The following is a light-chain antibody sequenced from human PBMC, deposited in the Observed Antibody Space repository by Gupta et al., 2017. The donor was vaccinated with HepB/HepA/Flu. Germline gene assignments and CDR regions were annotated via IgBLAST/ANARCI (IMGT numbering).Light chain of an antibody. V-gene: IGLV2-11*01. J-gene: IGLJ2*01. CDR2: AVN. Sequence: QSALTQPRSVSGSPGQSVTISCTGPSSDVGGFNYVSWYQQHPGKAPKRIIYAVNKWPSGVPDRFSGSKSGNTAPLTVSGLQAEDESDYYCCSYAGSYSVFGGGTKLTVL. CDR3: CSYAGSYSV. CDR1: SSDVGGFNY.